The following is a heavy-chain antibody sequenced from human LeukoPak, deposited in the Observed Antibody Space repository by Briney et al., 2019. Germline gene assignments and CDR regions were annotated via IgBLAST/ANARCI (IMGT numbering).Heavy chain of an antibody. Sequence: GGSLRLSCAASGFTFSSYAMSWVRQAPGKGLEWVSGISGIGGSTYYANSVKGRFTISRDNSKNTLYLQMNSLRAEDTAVYYCAKLPIVVVVAATWWFDPWGQGTLVTVSS. CDR3: AKLPIVVVVAATWWFDP. CDR1: GFTFSSYA. D-gene: IGHD2-15*01. V-gene: IGHV3-23*01. J-gene: IGHJ5*02. CDR2: ISGIGGST.